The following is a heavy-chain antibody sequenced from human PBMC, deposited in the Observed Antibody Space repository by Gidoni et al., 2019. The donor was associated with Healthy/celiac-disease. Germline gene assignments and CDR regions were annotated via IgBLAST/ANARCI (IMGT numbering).Heavy chain of an antibody. CDR3: ARTDIDYYDSSGYYDYYGMDV. J-gene: IGHJ6*02. CDR1: GGTFSSYA. Sequence: QVQLVQSGAAVKKPGSSVKVSCKASGGTFSSYAISWVRQAPGQGLEWMGGIIPIFGTANYAQKFQGRVTITADESTSTAYMELSSLRSEDTAVYYCARTDIDYYDSSGYYDYYGMDVWGQGTTVTVSS. V-gene: IGHV1-69*01. D-gene: IGHD3-22*01. CDR2: IIPIFGTA.